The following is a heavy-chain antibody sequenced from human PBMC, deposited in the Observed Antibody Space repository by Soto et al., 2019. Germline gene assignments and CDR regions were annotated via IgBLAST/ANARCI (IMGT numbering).Heavy chain of an antibody. D-gene: IGHD5-18*01. CDR2: IFPGDSDT. Sequence: GESLKISCKGSGYSFTNYWIGWVRQMPGKGLEWMGIIFPGDSDTRYSPSFQGQVTISADKSTSTAYLQWSSLRASDTAMYYCERTDTWKGPIVYWGQGTLVTVSS. CDR3: ERTDTWKGPIVY. V-gene: IGHV5-51*01. CDR1: GYSFTNYW. J-gene: IGHJ4*02.